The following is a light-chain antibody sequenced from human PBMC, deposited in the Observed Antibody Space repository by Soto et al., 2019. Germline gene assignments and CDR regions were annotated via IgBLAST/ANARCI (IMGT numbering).Light chain of an antibody. CDR2: QVT. CDR3: TSYTAFSTDIL. CDR1: SGDVGNYNF. V-gene: IGLV2-14*01. J-gene: IGLJ2*01. Sequence: QSALTQPASVSGSAGQSITISCTGTSGDVGNYNFVSWYQHHAGTAPKLIIYQVTNRPSGVSDRFSGSKSGDTASLTISGLQAEDEADYYCTSYTAFSTDILFXGGTKLTVL.